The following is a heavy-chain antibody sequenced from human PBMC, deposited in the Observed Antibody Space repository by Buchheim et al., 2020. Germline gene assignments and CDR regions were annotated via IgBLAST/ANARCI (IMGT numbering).Heavy chain of an antibody. D-gene: IGHD6-6*01. CDR1: GYTFTSYY. J-gene: IGHJ4*02. CDR2: INPSGGST. CDR3: ARVETQYSSSSGPTKVFDY. Sequence: QVQLVQSGAEVKKPGASVKVSCKASGYTFTSYYMHWVRQAPGQGLEWMGIINPSGGSTSYAQKFQGRVXMTRETSTSTVNMELSSLRSEDTAVYYCARVETQYSSSSGPTKVFDYWGQGTL. V-gene: IGHV1-46*01.